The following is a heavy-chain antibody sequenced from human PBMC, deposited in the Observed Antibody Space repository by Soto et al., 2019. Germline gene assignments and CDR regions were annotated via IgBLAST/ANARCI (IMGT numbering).Heavy chain of an antibody. CDR2: INHSGST. CDR3: ARSNARIAGAGNTPSDY. CDR1: GGSFSGYY. V-gene: IGHV4-34*01. Sequence: QVQLQQWGAGLLKPSETLSLTCAVYGGSFSGYYWSWIRQPPGKGLEWIGEINHSGSTNYNPSLKNRVTKLVNKSKNQFPLKLCSVTAADTAVYYYARSNARIAGAGNTPSDYWGQGTLVTVSS. D-gene: IGHD6-13*01. J-gene: IGHJ4*02.